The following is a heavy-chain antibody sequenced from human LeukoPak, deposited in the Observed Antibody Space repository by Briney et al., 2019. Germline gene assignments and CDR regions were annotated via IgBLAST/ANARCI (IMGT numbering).Heavy chain of an antibody. CDR2: IYSGGTT. D-gene: IGHD6-19*01. CDR1: GLTVSSNY. J-gene: IGHJ4*02. V-gene: IGHV3-53*01. Sequence: GGGLRLSCAASGLTVSSNYMSWVREAPGKGVEWVSVIYSGGTTYYADSVKGRFTISRDNSKNTVFLQMNSLRADDTAAYYCARTQQWPFLGYWGQGTLVTVSP. CDR3: ARTQQWPFLGY.